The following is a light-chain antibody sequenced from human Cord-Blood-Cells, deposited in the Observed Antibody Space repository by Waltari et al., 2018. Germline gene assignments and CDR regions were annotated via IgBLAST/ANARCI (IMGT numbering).Light chain of an antibody. Sequence: EILMTQSPATLSVSPGERATLSCRSSQSVSSNLAWYQQKPGQAPRPLIYGASTRATGIPARFSGSGSGTEFTLTISSLQSEDFAVYYCQQYNNWPRTFGQGTKVEIK. J-gene: IGKJ1*01. V-gene: IGKV3-15*01. CDR1: QSVSSN. CDR2: GAS. CDR3: QQYNNWPRT.